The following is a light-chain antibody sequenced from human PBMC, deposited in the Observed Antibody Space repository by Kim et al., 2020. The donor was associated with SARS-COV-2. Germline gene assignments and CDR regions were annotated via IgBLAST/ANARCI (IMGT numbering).Light chain of an antibody. Sequence: PVEKDTFSWRARQSGSGIYSAWYQQKPGQAPRPLIYDASTRDTGIPDRFSGSGSGTDFSLTISSLEPEDFAAYYCQQYGSSPQTFGQGTKVDIK. CDR3: QQYGSSPQT. CDR1: QSGSGIY. CDR2: DAS. J-gene: IGKJ1*01. V-gene: IGKV3-20*01.